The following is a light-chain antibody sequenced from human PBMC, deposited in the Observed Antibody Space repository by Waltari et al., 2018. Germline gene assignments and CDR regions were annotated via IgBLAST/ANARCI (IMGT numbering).Light chain of an antibody. CDR3: QQSYITLFT. Sequence: DIQMTQSPSSLSASVGASVTITCRASQSITGFLNWYQHKPGRAPNLLIYAASSLQSGVPSRFSGSGSGTDFTLTISSLQPEDFATYYCQQSYITLFTFGPGTKVDIK. CDR2: AAS. J-gene: IGKJ3*01. CDR1: QSITGF. V-gene: IGKV1-39*01.